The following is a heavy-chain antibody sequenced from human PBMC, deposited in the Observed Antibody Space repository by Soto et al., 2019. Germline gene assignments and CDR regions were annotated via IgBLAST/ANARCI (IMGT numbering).Heavy chain of an antibody. CDR3: AREGERYSLAFDI. V-gene: IGHV4-34*01. J-gene: IGHJ3*02. D-gene: IGHD5-18*01. CDR1: GGSFSGYY. CDR2: INHSGST. Sequence: QVQLQQWGAGLLKPSETLSLTCAVYGGSFSGYYWSWIRQPPGKGLEWIGEINHSGSTNYNPSLKSRVTISVDTSKHQFSLKLSSVTAADTAVYYWAREGERYSLAFDIWGQGTMVTVSS.